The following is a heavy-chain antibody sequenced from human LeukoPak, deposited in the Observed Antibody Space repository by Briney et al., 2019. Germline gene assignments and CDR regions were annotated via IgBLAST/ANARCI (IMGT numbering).Heavy chain of an antibody. Sequence: PGGSLRLSCAASGFTFSSSAMSWVRQAPGKGLEWVSTISGSGGSTYYADSVKGRFTISRDNSKNTLYLQMNSLRAEDTAVYYCAKLQGDSSGYYLPSFDYWGQGTLVTVSS. CDR2: ISGSGGST. V-gene: IGHV3-23*01. J-gene: IGHJ4*02. D-gene: IGHD3-22*01. CDR1: GFTFSSSA. CDR3: AKLQGDSSGYYLPSFDY.